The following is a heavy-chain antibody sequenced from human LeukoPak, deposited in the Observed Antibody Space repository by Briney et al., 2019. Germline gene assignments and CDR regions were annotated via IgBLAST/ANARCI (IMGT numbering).Heavy chain of an antibody. CDR1: GFTFSSSW. D-gene: IGHD6-13*01. Sequence: GKSLRLSCEASGFTFSSSWMSWVRQGPGKGLEWVASINPDTSEIHYVDAVRGRFTISRDNAKNSLYLQMNSLRAEDTAVYYCAREGYSPYWGQGTLVTASS. V-gene: IGHV3-7*01. J-gene: IGHJ4*02. CDR3: AREGYSPY. CDR2: INPDTSEI.